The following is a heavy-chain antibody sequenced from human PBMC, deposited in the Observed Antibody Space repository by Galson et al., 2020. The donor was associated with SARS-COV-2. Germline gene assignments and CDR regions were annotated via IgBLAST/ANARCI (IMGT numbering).Heavy chain of an antibody. Sequence: GESLKISCGASGFTFSSHDMSWVRQAPGKGLEWVSVISGSGSNTYYADSVKGRFTISRDNSKNTLYLQMSILRAEDTAVYYCAKGGLGVWSGYPPYYYGMDVWGQGTTVTVSS. J-gene: IGHJ6*02. CDR2: ISGSGSNT. CDR1: GFTFSSHD. D-gene: IGHD3-3*01. V-gene: IGHV3-23*01. CDR3: AKGGLGVWSGYPPYYYGMDV.